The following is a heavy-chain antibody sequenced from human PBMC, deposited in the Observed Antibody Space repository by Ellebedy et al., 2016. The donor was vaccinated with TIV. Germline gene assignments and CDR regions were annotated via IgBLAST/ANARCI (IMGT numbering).Heavy chain of an antibody. J-gene: IGHJ4*02. V-gene: IGHV3-23*01. CDR2: IGSRNENT. CDR1: GFSFSTYV. CDR3: AKELVRRDSLSCDY. D-gene: IGHD3-9*01. Sequence: GESLKISCAASGFSFSTYVMALVRQAPGKGLEWVSAIGSRNENTIYADSVKSRFTISRDNFKNTLWLQMYSLRAEETAVYYCAKELVRRDSLSCDYWGLGALVTVTS.